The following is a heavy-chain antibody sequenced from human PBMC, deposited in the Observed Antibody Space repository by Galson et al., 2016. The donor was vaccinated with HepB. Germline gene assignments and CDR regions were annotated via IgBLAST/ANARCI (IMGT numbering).Heavy chain of an antibody. Sequence: SVKVSCKASGYTFINYYIHWVRQAPGQGLEWMGIINPLSGGTDYAQRFQGRVTMTRDTSTSTVSMELSSLGSEDTAVYYCARAIMTPSANWFDPWGQGSLVTVSS. CDR3: ARAIMTPSANWFDP. D-gene: IGHD2-8*01. CDR2: INPLSGGT. CDR1: GYTFINYY. V-gene: IGHV1-46*01. J-gene: IGHJ5*02.